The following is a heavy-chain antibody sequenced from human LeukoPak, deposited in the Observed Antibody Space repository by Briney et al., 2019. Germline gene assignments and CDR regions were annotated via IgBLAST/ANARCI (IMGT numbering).Heavy chain of an antibody. V-gene: IGHV3-30*18. J-gene: IGHJ4*02. Sequence: GGSLRLSCAASGFTFSGYGMHWVRQAPGKGLEWVAVISYDGSNKYYADSVKGRFTISRDSSKNTLYLQMNSLRAEDTAVYYCAKFPIAVAGLCFDYWGQGTLVTVSS. D-gene: IGHD6-19*01. CDR1: GFTFSGYG. CDR2: ISYDGSNK. CDR3: AKFPIAVAGLCFDY.